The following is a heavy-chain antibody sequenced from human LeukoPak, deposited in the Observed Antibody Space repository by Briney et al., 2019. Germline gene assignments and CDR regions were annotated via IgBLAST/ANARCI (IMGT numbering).Heavy chain of an antibody. D-gene: IGHD3-22*01. J-gene: IGHJ6*02. CDR2: IRSTVGNT. CDR3: TKGMEAMIVPPYNYGMDV. Sequence: GGSLRLSCAASGFSFRSYAMSWVRQAPGKGLEWVSGIRSTVGNTYYADSLKGRFTISRDNSKNTLYLQMNSLRAEETAVYYCTKGMEAMIVPPYNYGMDVGGQGSTVTVSS. V-gene: IGHV3-23*01. CDR1: GFSFRSYA.